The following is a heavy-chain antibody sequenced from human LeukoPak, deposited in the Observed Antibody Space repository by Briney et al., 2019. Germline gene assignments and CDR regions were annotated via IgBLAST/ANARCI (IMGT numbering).Heavy chain of an antibody. Sequence: GGSLRLSCAASGFTFSSYEMNWVRQAPGKGLEWVSYTSSSGSNIYYADSVKGRFTISRDNAKNSLYLQMNSLRVEDTAIYYCARGPYSSSWSAWFDPWGQGTLVTVSS. CDR3: ARGPYSSSWSAWFDP. CDR1: GFTFSSYE. J-gene: IGHJ5*02. V-gene: IGHV3-48*03. D-gene: IGHD6-13*01. CDR2: TSSSGSNI.